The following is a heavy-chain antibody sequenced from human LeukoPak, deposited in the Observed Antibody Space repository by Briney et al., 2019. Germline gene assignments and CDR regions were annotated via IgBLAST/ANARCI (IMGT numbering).Heavy chain of an antibody. CDR3: ARDPILTGYNWFDP. CDR2: ISSSGSNI. Sequence: PGGSLRLSCAASGFTFSDYYMSWIRQAPGKGLEWVSYISSSGSNIYYAYSVKGRFTISKDNAKNSLYLQMNSLRAEDTAVYYCARDPILTGYNWFDPWGQGTLVTVSS. CDR1: GFTFSDYY. V-gene: IGHV3-11*01. J-gene: IGHJ5*02. D-gene: IGHD3-9*01.